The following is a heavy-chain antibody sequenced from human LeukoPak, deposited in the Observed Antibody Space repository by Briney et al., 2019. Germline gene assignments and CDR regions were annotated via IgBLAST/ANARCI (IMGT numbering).Heavy chain of an antibody. CDR1: GFTFSSNS. V-gene: IGHV3-21*01. Sequence: GGSLRLSGAASGFTFSSNSMNWVRQAPGKGLEWDSSISSSGSHMYYADSVKGRFTISRDNAKNSLYLQMNSLRAEDTAVYYCARLTFGGVIGFDYWGQGTLVTVSS. CDR2: ISSSGSHM. J-gene: IGHJ4*02. CDR3: ARLTFGGVIGFDY. D-gene: IGHD3-16*02.